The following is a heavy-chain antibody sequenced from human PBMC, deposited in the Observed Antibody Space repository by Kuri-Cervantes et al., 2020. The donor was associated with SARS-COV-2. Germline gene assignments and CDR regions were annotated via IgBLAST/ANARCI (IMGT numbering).Heavy chain of an antibody. J-gene: IGHJ4*02. CDR3: AKDRAGVHDF. Sequence: GESLKISCAASGSTFSSYGMHWVRQAPGKGLEWVAVISYDGSNKYHADSVKGRFTISRDNSKNTLYLQMKSLRDEDTAIYYCAKDRAGVHDFWGQGTLVTVSS. CDR2: ISYDGSNK. CDR1: GSTFSSYG. D-gene: IGHD2-21*01. V-gene: IGHV3-30*18.